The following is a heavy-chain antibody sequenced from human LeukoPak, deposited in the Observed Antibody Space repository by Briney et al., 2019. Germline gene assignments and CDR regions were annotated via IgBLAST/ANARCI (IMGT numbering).Heavy chain of an antibody. CDR1: KYTFTGYY. CDR2: INPNGDGA. V-gene: IGHV1-2*02. CDR3: ARAVYPHCTSTSCYSYQYFDY. D-gene: IGHD2-2*01. J-gene: IGHJ4*02. Sequence: ASVKVSCKSSKYTFTGYYLHWVRQAPGQGLEWMGWINPNGDGAKYAQKFQGRVTMTRDTSTSTAYMELRSLRSDDTAVYYCARAVYPHCTSTSCYSYQYFDYWGQGTLVTVSS.